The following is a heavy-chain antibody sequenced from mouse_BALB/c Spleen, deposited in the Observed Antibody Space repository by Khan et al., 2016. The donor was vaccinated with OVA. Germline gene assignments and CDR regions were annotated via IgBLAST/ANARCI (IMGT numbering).Heavy chain of an antibody. CDR2: INTYTGEP. D-gene: IGHD2-14*01. V-gene: IGHV9-3-1*01. J-gene: IGHJ4*01. CDR1: GFTFTHYG. CDR3: ARVGYNGTMDC. Sequence: QIQLVQSGPELKKPGETVQISCKASGFTFTHYGMNWVKQAPGKGLKWMGWINTYTGEPTFADDFKGRFAFSLETSASTAYLQINSLKNEDTATYFCARVGYNGTMDCWGQGTSGTVSS.